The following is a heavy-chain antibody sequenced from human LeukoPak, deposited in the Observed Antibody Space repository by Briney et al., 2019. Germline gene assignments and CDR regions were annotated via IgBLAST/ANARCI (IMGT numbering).Heavy chain of an antibody. V-gene: IGHV4-34*01. CDR3: ARGPGYCSSTRCYDFFLGWFDP. D-gene: IGHD2-2*01. CDR2: INHSGST. Sequence: SETLSLTCAVYGGSFSGYYWSWIRQPPGKGLEWIGEINHSGSTNYNPSLKSRVTISVDTSKNQFSLKLSSVTAADTAVYYCARGPGYCSSTRCYDFFLGWFDPWGQGTLVTVSS. CDR1: GGSFSGYY. J-gene: IGHJ5*02.